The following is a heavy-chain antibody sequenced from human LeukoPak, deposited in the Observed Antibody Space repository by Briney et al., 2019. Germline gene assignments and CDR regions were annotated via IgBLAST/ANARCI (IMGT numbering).Heavy chain of an antibody. V-gene: IGHV1-8*01. J-gene: IGHJ4*02. D-gene: IGHD3-22*01. CDR3: ATTNYYESSGYPGR. Sequence: ASVKVSCKASGYTFTSYDINWVRQATGQGLEWMGWMNPNSGKTGYAQKFQGRVTMTRDTSISTAYMELSSLRSEDTAVYYCATTNYYESSGYPGRWGQGTLVTVSS. CDR1: GYTFTSYD. CDR2: MNPNSGKT.